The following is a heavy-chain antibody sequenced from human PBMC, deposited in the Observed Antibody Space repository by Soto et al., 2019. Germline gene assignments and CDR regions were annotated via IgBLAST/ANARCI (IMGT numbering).Heavy chain of an antibody. J-gene: IGHJ6*02. D-gene: IGHD6-6*01. CDR2: IRYDGGNK. Sequence: QVQLVESGGGVVPPGMSLRLSCEASGFTFRSHGIHWVRQAPGKGLEWVTFIRYDGGNKDYAESVKGRYTISRDDSKNTVYLQMNSLRVEDTAVYYCARDGQRGSPFGLDVWGQGTTVTVSS. V-gene: IGHV3-33*01. CDR3: ARDGQRGSPFGLDV. CDR1: GFTFRSHG.